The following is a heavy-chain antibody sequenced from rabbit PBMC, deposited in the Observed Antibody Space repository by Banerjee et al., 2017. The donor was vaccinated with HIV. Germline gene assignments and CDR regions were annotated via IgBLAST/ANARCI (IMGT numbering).Heavy chain of an antibody. Sequence: QEQLVESGGGLVQPEGSLTLTCTASGFSFSNKYVMCWVRQAPGKGLEWIACINTSSGNTVYASWVNGRFTISSHNAQNTLYLQLNSLTAADTATYFCARDLAGVIGWNFGLWGQGTLVTVS. CDR2: INTSSGNT. V-gene: IGHV1S45*01. D-gene: IGHD4-1*01. CDR3: ARDLAGVIGWNFGL. CDR1: GFSFSNKYV. J-gene: IGHJ3*01.